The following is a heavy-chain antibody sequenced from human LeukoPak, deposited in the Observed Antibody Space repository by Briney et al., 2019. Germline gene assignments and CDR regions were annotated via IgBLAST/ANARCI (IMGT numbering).Heavy chain of an antibody. J-gene: IGHJ4*02. D-gene: IGHD5-12*01. V-gene: IGHV4-59*01. CDR3: ARDRHSGYDCYFDY. CDR2: IYYSGST. Sequence: SETLSLTCTVSGGSISRYYWSWIRQPPGKGLEWIGYIYYSGSTNYNPSLKSRVTISVDTSKNQFSLKLSSVTAADTAVYYCARDRHSGYDCYFDYWGQGTLVTVSS. CDR1: GGSISRYY.